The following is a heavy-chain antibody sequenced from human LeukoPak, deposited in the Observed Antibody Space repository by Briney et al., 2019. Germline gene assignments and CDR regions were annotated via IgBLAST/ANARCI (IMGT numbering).Heavy chain of an antibody. CDR1: GFTFSSYA. J-gene: IGHJ4*02. CDR2: ISGSGGST. Sequence: GGSLRLSCAASGFTFSSYAMSWVRQAPGKGLEWVSAISGSGGSTYYADSVKGRFTISRGNSKNTLYLQMNSLRAEDTAVYYCAKDLVSSGWYFGYWGQGTLVTVSS. D-gene: IGHD6-19*01. CDR3: AKDLVSSGWYFGY. V-gene: IGHV3-23*01.